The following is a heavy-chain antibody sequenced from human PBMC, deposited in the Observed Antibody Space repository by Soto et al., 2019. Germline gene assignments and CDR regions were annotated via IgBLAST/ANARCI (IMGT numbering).Heavy chain of an antibody. CDR1: GGSISGSISY. CDR3: AGHAPYCDSPFDL. V-gene: IGHV4-39*01. Sequence: QLQLQESGPRLVKPSETLSLTCTVSGGSISGSISYWGWIRQPPEKGLEWIGSIYSGGATSYSPSLKIRVNLAVDTYKNQFSLNLTSATAADTAVYFCAGHAPYCDSPFDLWGQGALVPVSS. J-gene: IGHJ4*02. D-gene: IGHD4-17*01. CDR2: IYSGGAT.